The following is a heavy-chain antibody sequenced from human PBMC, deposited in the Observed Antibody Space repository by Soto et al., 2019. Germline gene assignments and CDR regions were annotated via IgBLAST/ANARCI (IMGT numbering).Heavy chain of an antibody. D-gene: IGHD4-17*01. CDR2: IYYSGST. CDR1: GGSISSGDYY. Sequence: SETRCLTCTVSGGSISSGDYYWSWIRQPPGKGLEWIGYIYYSGSTYYNPSLKSRVTISVDTSKNQFSLKLSSVTAADTAVYYCARGLDYDRRHAFDIWGQGTMVTVSS. V-gene: IGHV4-30-4*01. J-gene: IGHJ3*02. CDR3: ARGLDYDRRHAFDI.